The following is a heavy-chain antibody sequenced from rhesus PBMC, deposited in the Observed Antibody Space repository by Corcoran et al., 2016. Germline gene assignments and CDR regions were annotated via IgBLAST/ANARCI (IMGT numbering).Heavy chain of an antibody. Sequence: QVQLKESGPGLVKPSETLSLTCTVSGASIISGYAWSWLRQPPGKGLEWIGYIGGYYKPTHKSGVTITKETTKNQVSLNLTSVTAADTAVYYCASGLNYGAPNFGLDSWGQGVVVTVSS. CDR2: IGG. D-gene: IGHD1-26*01. V-gene: IGHV4-127*01. CDR1: GASIISGYA. CDR3: ASGLNYGAPNFGLDS. J-gene: IGHJ6*01.